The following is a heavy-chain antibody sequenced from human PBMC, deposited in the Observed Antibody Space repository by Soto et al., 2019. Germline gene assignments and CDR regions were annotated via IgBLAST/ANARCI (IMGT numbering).Heavy chain of an antibody. CDR2: IYYSGST. CDR3: ASRIAAAGTFLSMDV. V-gene: IGHV4-59*01. Sequence: SETLSLTCTVSGGSISSYYWSWIRQPPGKGLEWIGYIYYSGSTNYNPSLKSRVTISVDTSKNQFSLKLSSVTAADTAVYYCASRIAAAGTFLSMDVWGQGTTVTVSS. J-gene: IGHJ6*02. CDR1: GGSISSYY. D-gene: IGHD6-13*01.